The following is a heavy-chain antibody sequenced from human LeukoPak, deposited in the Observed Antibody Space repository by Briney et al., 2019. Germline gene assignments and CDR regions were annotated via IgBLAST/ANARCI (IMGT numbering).Heavy chain of an antibody. CDR2: IKQDGSEK. D-gene: IGHD4-23*01. J-gene: IGHJ3*02. CDR3: ARHDYGGNTGVDI. Sequence: GGSLRLSCAASGFTFSSYWMSWVRKAPGKGLEWVANIKQDGSEKYYVDSVKGRFTISRDNAKSSLYLQMNSLRAEDTAVYYCARHDYGGNTGVDIWGQGTMVTVSS. CDR1: GFTFSSYW. V-gene: IGHV3-7*01.